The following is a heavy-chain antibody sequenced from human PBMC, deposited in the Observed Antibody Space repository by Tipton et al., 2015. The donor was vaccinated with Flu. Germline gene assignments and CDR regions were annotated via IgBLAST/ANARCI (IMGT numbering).Heavy chain of an antibody. V-gene: IGHV4-34*01. CDR3: ARAFGHSSSTTEY. Sequence: TLSLTCAVYGGSFSGYYWSWVRQPPGKGLEWIGEMKDSGTANYNPSLKSRVTTSVDTSKNQFSLKLSSVTAADTAVYYCARAFGHSSSTTEYWGQGRRVTVSS. D-gene: IGHD6-13*01. J-gene: IGHJ4*02. CDR2: MKDSGTA. CDR1: GGSFSGYY.